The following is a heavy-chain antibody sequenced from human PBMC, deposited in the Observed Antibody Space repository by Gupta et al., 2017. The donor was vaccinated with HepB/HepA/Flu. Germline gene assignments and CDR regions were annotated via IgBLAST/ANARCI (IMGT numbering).Heavy chain of an antibody. CDR2: IYYSGST. CDR1: GGSISSYY. Sequence: QVQLQEPGPGLVKPSETPSLTCTVSGGSISSYYWSWIRQPPGKGLEWIGYIYYSGSTNYNPSLKSRVTISVDTSKDQFSLKLRSVTAADTAVYYCARDDTTAMDVWGKGTTVTVSS. J-gene: IGHJ6*03. CDR3: ARDDTTAMDV. V-gene: IGHV4-59*01. D-gene: IGHD2/OR15-2a*01.